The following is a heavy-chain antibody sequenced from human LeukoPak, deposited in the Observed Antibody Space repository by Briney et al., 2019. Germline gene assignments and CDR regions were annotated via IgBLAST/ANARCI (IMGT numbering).Heavy chain of an antibody. CDR1: GHTLTELS. CDR3: ATVGNYYDSSGYYYFDY. V-gene: IGHV1-24*01. J-gene: IGHJ4*02. CDR2: FDPEDGET. D-gene: IGHD3-22*01. Sequence: GASVKVSCKVSGHTLTELSMHWVRQAPGKGLEWMGGFDPEDGETIYAQKFQGRVTMTEDTSTDTAYMELSSLRSEDTAVYYCATVGNYYDSSGYYYFDYWGQGTLVTVSS.